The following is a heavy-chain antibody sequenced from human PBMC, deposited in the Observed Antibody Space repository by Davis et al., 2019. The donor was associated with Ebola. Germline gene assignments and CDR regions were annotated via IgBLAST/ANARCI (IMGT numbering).Heavy chain of an antibody. J-gene: IGHJ4*02. V-gene: IGHV4-59*01. D-gene: IGHD4-17*01. CDR1: GGSISNFF. CDR3: ARGNSDYGEFDY. Sequence: MPGGSLRLSCTVSGGSISNFFWSWIRQPPGKGLEWIGYIYYSGSTNYNPSLKSRVTMSVDTSKNQFSLNLNSVSAADTAVYYCARGNSDYGEFDYWGQGTLVTVSS. CDR2: IYYSGST.